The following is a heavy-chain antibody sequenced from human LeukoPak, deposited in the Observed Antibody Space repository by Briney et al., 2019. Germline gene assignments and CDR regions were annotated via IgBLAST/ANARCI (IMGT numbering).Heavy chain of an antibody. Sequence: PGGSLRLSCAASGFTFSSYGMHWVRQAPGKGLEWVAVISYDGSNKYYADSVKGRFTISRDNSKNTLYLQMNSLRAEDTAVYYCAKDISGGWYFQSGYFDLWGRGTLVTVSS. CDR2: ISYDGSNK. CDR1: GFTFSSYG. J-gene: IGHJ2*01. D-gene: IGHD6-19*01. V-gene: IGHV3-30*18. CDR3: AKDISGGWYFQSGYFDL.